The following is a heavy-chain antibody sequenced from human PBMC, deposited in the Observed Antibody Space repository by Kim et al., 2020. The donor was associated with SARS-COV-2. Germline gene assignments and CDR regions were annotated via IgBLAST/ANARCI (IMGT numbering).Heavy chain of an antibody. D-gene: IGHD4-17*01. Sequence: ASVKVSCKASGYTFTSYGISWVRQAPGQGLEWMGWISAYNGNTNYAQKLQGRVTMTTDTSTSTAYMELRSLRSDDTAVYYCARSLRFTAAANAEYFQHWGQGTLVTVSS. CDR1: GYTFTSYG. J-gene: IGHJ1*01. CDR2: ISAYNGNT. V-gene: IGHV1-18*01. CDR3: ARSLRFTAAANAEYFQH.